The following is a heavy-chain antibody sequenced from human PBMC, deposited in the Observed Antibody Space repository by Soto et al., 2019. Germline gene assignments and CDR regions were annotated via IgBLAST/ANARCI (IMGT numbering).Heavy chain of an antibody. CDR3: AADRGTVTEGNYYYGMDV. D-gene: IGHD4-4*01. CDR1: GFTFTSSA. V-gene: IGHV1-58*01. J-gene: IGHJ6*02. CDR2: IVVGSGNT. Sequence: ASVKVSCKASGFTFTSSAVQWVRQARGQRLEWIGWIVVGSGNTNYAQKFQERITITRDMSTSTAYMELSSLRSEDTAVYYCAADRGTVTEGNYYYGMDVWGQGTTVTVSS.